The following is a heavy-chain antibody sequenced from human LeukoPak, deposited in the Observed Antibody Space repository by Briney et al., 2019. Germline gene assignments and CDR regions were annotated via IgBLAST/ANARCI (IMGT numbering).Heavy chain of an antibody. Sequence: GGSLRLSCTASGFTFGDSAMSWVRQAPGKGLEWVGFIRSRAYGGTTEYAASLKGRFTISRDDSKSIAYLQMNSLKTEDTAVYYCTRCLPYYDFWSGYFPYYYYYYYMDVWGKGTTVTVSS. V-gene: IGHV3-49*04. D-gene: IGHD3-3*01. CDR3: TRCLPYYDFWSGYFPYYYYYYYMDV. CDR1: GFTFGDSA. J-gene: IGHJ6*03. CDR2: IRSRAYGGTT.